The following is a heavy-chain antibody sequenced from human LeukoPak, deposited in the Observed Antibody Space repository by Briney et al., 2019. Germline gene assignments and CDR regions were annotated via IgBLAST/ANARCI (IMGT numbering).Heavy chain of an antibody. D-gene: IGHD1-1*01. J-gene: IGHJ4*02. CDR2: IKEDGSEN. V-gene: IGHV3-7*01. CDR1: GFTFSRYL. CDR3: ARQRYSDY. Sequence: GGSLRLSCAASGFTFSRYLMTWVRQAPGKGLEWVANIKEDGSENYYVESVKGRFIISKDKAKNSLYVQLNSRRAEDTAVYLCARQRYSDYWGQGALVTVSS.